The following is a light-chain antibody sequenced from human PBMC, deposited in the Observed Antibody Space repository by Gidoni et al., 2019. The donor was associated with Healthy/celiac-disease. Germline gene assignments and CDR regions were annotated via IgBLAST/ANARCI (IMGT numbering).Light chain of an antibody. CDR1: QRFGSNY. J-gene: IGKJ1*01. CDR3: QQYGSPPRT. Sequence: EIVLAQSPGTLSLAPGERATFSCRAIQRFGSNYVAWYQHKPGQTHRLLIYDASSRAAGIPDRFSGSGSRTDFTLTISRLEPEDFAVYYCQQYGSPPRTFXQXTRVEI. V-gene: IGKV3-20*01. CDR2: DAS.